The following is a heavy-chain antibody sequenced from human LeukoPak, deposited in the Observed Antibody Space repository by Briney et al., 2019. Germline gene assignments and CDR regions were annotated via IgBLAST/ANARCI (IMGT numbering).Heavy chain of an antibody. CDR3: AKVGIAEPDAFDI. Sequence: QTGGSLRLSCAASEFTVRSNHMSWVRQAPGKGLEWVSLINSGGSSYYADSVKGRFTISRDNSKNTLYLQMNSLRAEDTAVYYCAKVGIAEPDAFDIWGQGTMVTVSS. J-gene: IGHJ3*02. D-gene: IGHD6-13*01. V-gene: IGHV3-66*01. CDR2: INSGGSS. CDR1: EFTVRSNH.